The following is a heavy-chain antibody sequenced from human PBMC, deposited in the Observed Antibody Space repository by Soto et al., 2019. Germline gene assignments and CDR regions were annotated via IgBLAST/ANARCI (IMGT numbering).Heavy chain of an antibody. CDR2: ISWNSGSI. Sequence: GGSLRLSCAASGFTFDDYAMHWVRQAPGKGLEWVSGISWNSGSIGYADSVKGRFTISRDNAKNSLYLQMNSLRAEDTALYYCAKDIGYDILTGPNWFDPWGQGTLVTVS. D-gene: IGHD3-9*01. J-gene: IGHJ5*02. CDR1: GFTFDDYA. CDR3: AKDIGYDILTGPNWFDP. V-gene: IGHV3-9*01.